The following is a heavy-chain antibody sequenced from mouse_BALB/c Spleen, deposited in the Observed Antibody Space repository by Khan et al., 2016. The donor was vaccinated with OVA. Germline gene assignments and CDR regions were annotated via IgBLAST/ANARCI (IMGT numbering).Heavy chain of an antibody. CDR1: GFTFSTYG. D-gene: IGHD1-1*01. Sequence: DAQLVESGGDLVKPGGSLKLSCAASGFTFSTYGMSWVRQTADRRLEWVATVSTGGSYTYYPDSVKGRFTISRDNAKNTLSLQMNSLKSEDTAMFYCTRLAYYYDSEGFAYWGQGTLVTVSA. J-gene: IGHJ3*01. V-gene: IGHV5-6*01. CDR2: VSTGGSYT. CDR3: TRLAYYYDSEGFAY.